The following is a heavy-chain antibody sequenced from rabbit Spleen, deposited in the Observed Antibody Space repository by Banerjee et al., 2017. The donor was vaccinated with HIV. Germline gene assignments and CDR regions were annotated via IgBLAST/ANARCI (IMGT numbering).Heavy chain of an antibody. Sequence: QQQLEESGGGLVQPGASLTLTCTASGFSFSTYAMSWVRQAQGKGLEWIGCIYTGSGSTYYASWAKGRFTISKTSSTTVTLQMTSLTAADTATYFCARGTTSDNLWGQGTLVTVS. CDR3: ARGTTSDNL. V-gene: IGHV1S45*01. J-gene: IGHJ4*01. CDR2: IYTGSGST. D-gene: IGHD1-1*01. CDR1: GFSFSTYA.